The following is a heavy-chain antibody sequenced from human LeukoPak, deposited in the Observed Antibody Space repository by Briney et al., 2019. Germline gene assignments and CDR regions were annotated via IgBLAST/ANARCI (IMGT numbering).Heavy chain of an antibody. CDR3: ARTPTRLLTDY. CDR1: GFTFSSYS. J-gene: IGHJ4*02. D-gene: IGHD2/OR15-2a*01. Sequence: PGGSLRLSCAASGFTFSSYSMNWVRQAPGKGLEWVSYISSSSSTIYYADSVKGRFTISRDNAKNSLYLQMNSLRAEDTAVYYCARTPTRLLTDYWGQGTLVTVSS. CDR2: ISSSSSTI. V-gene: IGHV3-48*01.